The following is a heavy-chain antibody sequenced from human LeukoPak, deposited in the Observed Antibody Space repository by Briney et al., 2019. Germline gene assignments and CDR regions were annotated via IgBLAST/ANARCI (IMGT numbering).Heavy chain of an antibody. Sequence: SETLSLTCAVYGVSFSGYYWSWIRQPPGKGLEWIGETNHSGSTNYNPSLKSRVTISVDTSKNQFSLKLSSVTAADTAVYYCSSYADDAFDIWGQGTMVTVSS. CDR3: SSYADDAFDI. CDR2: TNHSGST. D-gene: IGHD2-2*01. J-gene: IGHJ3*02. CDR1: GVSFSGYY. V-gene: IGHV4-34*01.